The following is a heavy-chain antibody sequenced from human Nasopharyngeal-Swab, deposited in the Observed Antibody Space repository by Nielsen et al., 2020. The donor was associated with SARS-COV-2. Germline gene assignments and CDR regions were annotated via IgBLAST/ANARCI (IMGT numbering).Heavy chain of an antibody. V-gene: IGHV4-34*01. D-gene: IGHD3-9*01. CDR2: MKPSGIT. Sequence: WIRQPPGKGLEWIGEMKPSGITNYNPSLKSRVAISIDTSKNQFFLNLRSVTAADTAVYYCARERRYGQRKLNYYYYMDVWGKGTTVTVSS. J-gene: IGHJ6*03. CDR3: ARERRYGQRKLNYYYYMDV.